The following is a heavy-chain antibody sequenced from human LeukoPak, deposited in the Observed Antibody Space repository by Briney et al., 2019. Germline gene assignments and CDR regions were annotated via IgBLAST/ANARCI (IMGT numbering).Heavy chain of an antibody. CDR2: IYPRDSDT. Sequence: ESLKISCKASGYSFTNYWIGWVHQMRGKGLEWMAIIYPRDSDTIYSPSFQGQVTISVDRSISTAYLQWSSLKASDTAMYYCARLLGGSYDSSAEGLFDYWGQGTLVT. D-gene: IGHD1-26*01. CDR1: GYSFTNYW. J-gene: IGHJ4*02. V-gene: IGHV5-51*07. CDR3: ARLLGGSYDSSAEGLFDY.